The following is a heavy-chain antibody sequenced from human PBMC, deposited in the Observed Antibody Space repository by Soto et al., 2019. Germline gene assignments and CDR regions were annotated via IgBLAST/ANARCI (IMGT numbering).Heavy chain of an antibody. J-gene: IGHJ4*02. V-gene: IGHV5-51*01. CDR2: MHPGEDDT. CDR3: ARPRWGPVSRDTFYFDY. D-gene: IGHD3-16*01. Sequence: EVQLVQAGEEVKKPGESLKISCTAFGYSFVSYWIGWVRQTPGKGLEWVAIMHPGEDDTIYNPSFQGQVTISADKSISATFLQWRSVKASDTAMYYCARPRWGPVSRDTFYFDYWGQGNLVTVSS. CDR1: GYSFVSYW.